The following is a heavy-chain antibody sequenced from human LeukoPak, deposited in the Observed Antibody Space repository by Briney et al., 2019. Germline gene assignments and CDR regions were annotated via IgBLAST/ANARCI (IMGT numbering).Heavy chain of an antibody. CDR2: INGGGVNT. CDR3: AKDLYSNYGPADY. CDR1: GFTFSSYA. D-gene: IGHD4-11*01. J-gene: IGHJ4*02. V-gene: IGHV3-23*01. Sequence: GGSLRLSCAASGFTFSSYAMSWVRQAPGKGLEWVSTINGGGVNTHYADSVGGRFTISRDNSKNTLFLQMNSLRDEDTAVYYCAKDLYSNYGPADYWGQGDLVTVSS.